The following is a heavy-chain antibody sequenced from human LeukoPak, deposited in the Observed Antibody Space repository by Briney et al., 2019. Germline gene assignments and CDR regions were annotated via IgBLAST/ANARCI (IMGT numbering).Heavy chain of an antibody. CDR2: INHSGST. Sequence: SETLSLTCAVYGGSFSGYYWSWIRQPPGKGLEWIGEINHSGSTNYNPSLKSRVTMSVDTSKNQFSLKLSSVTAADTAVYYCARAGTIFGVAVYYFDYWGQGTLVTVSS. CDR1: GGSFSGYY. D-gene: IGHD3-3*01. J-gene: IGHJ4*02. CDR3: ARAGTIFGVAVYYFDY. V-gene: IGHV4-34*10.